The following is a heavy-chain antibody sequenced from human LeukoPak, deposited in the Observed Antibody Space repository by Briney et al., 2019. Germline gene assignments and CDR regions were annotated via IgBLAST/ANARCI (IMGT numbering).Heavy chain of an antibody. J-gene: IGHJ4*02. Sequence: PGRSLRLSCTASGFTFGDYAMTWVRQAPGKGLEWVGFIASKTYGGTAEYAASEKGRFTISRDDYKSIAYLQMNSLKTEDTAVYFCSRDQTRYYWGQGTLVTVSS. CDR2: IASKTYGGTA. V-gene: IGHV3-49*04. CDR1: GFTFGDYA. CDR3: SRDQTRYY.